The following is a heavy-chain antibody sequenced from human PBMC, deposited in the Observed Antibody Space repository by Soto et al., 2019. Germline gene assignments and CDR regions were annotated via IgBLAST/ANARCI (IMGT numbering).Heavy chain of an antibody. J-gene: IGHJ6*02. D-gene: IGHD5-18*01. CDR2: INPNSGGT. V-gene: IGHV1-2*04. CDR1: GYTFTGYY. Sequence: EASVKVSCKASGYTFTGYYMHWVRQAPGQGLEWMGWINPNSGGTNYAQKFQGWVTMTRDTSISTAYMELSRLRSDDTAVYYCARGATAMGPLGYYGMDVWGQGTTVTVSS. CDR3: ARGATAMGPLGYYGMDV.